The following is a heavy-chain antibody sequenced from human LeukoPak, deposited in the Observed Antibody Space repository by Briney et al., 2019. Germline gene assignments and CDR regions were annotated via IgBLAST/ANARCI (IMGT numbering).Heavy chain of an antibody. CDR2: INSDGSST. D-gene: IGHD3-3*01. Sequence: SGGSLRLSCAASGFTFSSYWMHWVRQAPGKGLVWVSRINSDGSSTSYADSVKGRFTISRDNSKNTLYLQMNSLRAEDTAVYYCAKDGDFWSGYYSPLSFRYYYYYMDVWGKGTTVTVSS. CDR1: GFTFSSYW. V-gene: IGHV3-74*01. J-gene: IGHJ6*03. CDR3: AKDGDFWSGYYSPLSFRYYYYYMDV.